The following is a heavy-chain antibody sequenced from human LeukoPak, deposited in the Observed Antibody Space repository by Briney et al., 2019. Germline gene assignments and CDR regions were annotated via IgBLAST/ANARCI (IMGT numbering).Heavy chain of an antibody. Sequence: EASVKVSCKASGYTFTGYYMHWVRQAPGQGLEWMGWINPNSGGTNYAQKFQGRVTMTRDTSISTAYMELSRLRFDDTAVYYCARVAPGWYDILTGYFGAVPTNPNWFDPWGQGTLVTVSS. V-gene: IGHV1-2*02. CDR1: GYTFTGYY. CDR3: ARVAPGWYDILTGYFGAVPTNPNWFDP. CDR2: INPNSGGT. J-gene: IGHJ5*02. D-gene: IGHD3-9*01.